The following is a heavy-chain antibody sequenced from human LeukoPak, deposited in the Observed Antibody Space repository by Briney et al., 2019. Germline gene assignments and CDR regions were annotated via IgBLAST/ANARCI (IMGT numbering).Heavy chain of an antibody. V-gene: IGHV4-4*07. Sequence: SETLSLTCTVSGGSISNYYWSWVRQPAGKGLEWIGRIYASGSTNYNPSLKSRVTISVDTSKNQFSLKLSSVTAADTAVYYCARGADYYDSSGYLDYWGQGTLVTVSS. J-gene: IGHJ4*02. CDR3: ARGADYYDSSGYLDY. D-gene: IGHD3-22*01. CDR1: GGSISNYY. CDR2: IYASGST.